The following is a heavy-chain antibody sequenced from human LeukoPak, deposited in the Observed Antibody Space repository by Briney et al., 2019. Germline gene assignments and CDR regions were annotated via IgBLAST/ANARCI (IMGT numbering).Heavy chain of an antibody. CDR1: GITTSNYA. CDR3: VKDGGYSGYDQ. V-gene: IGHV3-64D*09. D-gene: IGHD5-12*01. J-gene: IGHJ5*02. CDR2: ISNNGGTT. Sequence: PGGSLRLSWSSAGITTSNYAMHWGRQAPGNGLEYVSAISNNGGTTYYPDSVKGRFTISRDNSKNTLYLQMSRLRAEDTAVYYCVKDGGYSGYDQWGQGTLVTVSS.